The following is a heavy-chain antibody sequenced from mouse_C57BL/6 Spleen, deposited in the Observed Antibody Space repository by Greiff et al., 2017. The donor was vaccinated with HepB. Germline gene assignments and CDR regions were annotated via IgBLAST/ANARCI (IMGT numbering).Heavy chain of an antibody. J-gene: IGHJ2*01. CDR1: GFNIKDYY. V-gene: IGHV14-2*01. CDR2: IDPEDGET. CDR3: ARGRGDLDY. Sequence: VQLQQSGAELVKPGASVKLSCTASGFNIKDYYMNWVKQRTEQGLEWIGGIDPEDGETKYTRKFQGKATITADTSSSTAYLQLSSLTSEDTAVYYGARGRGDLDYWGQGTTLTVSS.